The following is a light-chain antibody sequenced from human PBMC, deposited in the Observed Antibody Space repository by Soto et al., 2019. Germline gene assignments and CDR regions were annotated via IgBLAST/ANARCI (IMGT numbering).Light chain of an antibody. Sequence: EIVLTQSPGTLSLSPGERATLSCRASQSVSSSYLAWYQQKPGQAPRLLIYGASSRATGIPDRFSGSGSGTDFTLTISRLAPEDCAVYYCQQYGSSPWTFGQGTKVDI. CDR3: QQYGSSPWT. CDR2: GAS. J-gene: IGKJ1*01. CDR1: QSVSSSY. V-gene: IGKV3-20*01.